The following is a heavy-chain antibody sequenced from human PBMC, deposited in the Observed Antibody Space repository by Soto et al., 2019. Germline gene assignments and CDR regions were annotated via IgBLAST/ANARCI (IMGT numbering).Heavy chain of an antibody. Sequence: HPGGSLRLSCAASGFTFSSYGMHWVRQAPGKGLEWVAVISYDGSNKYYADSVKGRFTISRDNSKNTLYLQMNSLRAEDTAVYYCAKDMRWLQRVRDYYFDYWGQGTLVTVSS. CDR3: AKDMRWLQRVRDYYFDY. CDR2: ISYDGSNK. J-gene: IGHJ4*02. D-gene: IGHD5-12*01. CDR1: GFTFSSYG. V-gene: IGHV3-30*18.